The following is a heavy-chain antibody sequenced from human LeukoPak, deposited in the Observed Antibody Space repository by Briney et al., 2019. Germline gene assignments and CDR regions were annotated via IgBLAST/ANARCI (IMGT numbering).Heavy chain of an antibody. Sequence: SETLSLTCAVYSGSFSGYYWSWIRQPPGKGLEWIGEINHSGSTNYNPSLKSRVTISVDTSKNQFSLKLSSVTAADTAVYYCARGPYYYDSSGYYYSDYYLDYWGQGTLVTVSS. D-gene: IGHD3-22*01. J-gene: IGHJ4*02. CDR1: SGSFSGYY. CDR2: INHSGST. V-gene: IGHV4-34*01. CDR3: ARGPYYYDSSGYYYSDYYLDY.